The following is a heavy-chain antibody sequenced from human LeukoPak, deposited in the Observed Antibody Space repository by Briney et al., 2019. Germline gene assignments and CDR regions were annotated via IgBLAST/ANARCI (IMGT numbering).Heavy chain of an antibody. Sequence: GGSLKLSCAASGLIFSDSAMHWVRQASGKGLAWVGRIRSKANSYATAYAASVKGRFTISRDDSKNTAYLQMNSLTTEDTAVYYCTSPAHDFDFWSGYYSYWGRGTLVTVSS. CDR3: TSPAHDFDFWSGYYSY. V-gene: IGHV3-73*01. CDR1: GLIFSDSA. CDR2: IRSKANSYAT. D-gene: IGHD3-3*01. J-gene: IGHJ4*02.